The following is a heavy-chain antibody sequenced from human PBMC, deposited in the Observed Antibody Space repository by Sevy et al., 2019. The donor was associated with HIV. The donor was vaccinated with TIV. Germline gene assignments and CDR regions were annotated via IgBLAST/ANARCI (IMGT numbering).Heavy chain of an antibody. CDR2: ISGSGGST. CDR1: GFTFSSYA. V-gene: IGHV3-23*01. CDR3: ANVTIPAAMTNWFDP. Sequence: GGSLRLSCAASGFTFSSYAMSWVRQAPGKGLEWVSAISGSGGSTYYADSVKGRFTISRDNSKNTLYLQMNSLRAEDTAVYYCANVTIPAAMTNWFDPWGQGTLVTVSS. J-gene: IGHJ5*02. D-gene: IGHD2-2*01.